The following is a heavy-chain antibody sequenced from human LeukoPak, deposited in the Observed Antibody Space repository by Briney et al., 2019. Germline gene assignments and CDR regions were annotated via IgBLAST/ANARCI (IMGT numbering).Heavy chain of an antibody. J-gene: IGHJ4*02. CDR3: ARGSEILDY. Sequence: PSETLSLTCTVSGGSISSYYWSWIRQPPGKGLEWIGYIYYSGSTNYNPSLKSRVTISVDTSKNQFSLKLSSVTAADTAVYYCARGSEILDYWGQGTLVTVSS. CDR1: GGSISSYY. CDR2: IYYSGST. V-gene: IGHV4-59*01. D-gene: IGHD5-24*01.